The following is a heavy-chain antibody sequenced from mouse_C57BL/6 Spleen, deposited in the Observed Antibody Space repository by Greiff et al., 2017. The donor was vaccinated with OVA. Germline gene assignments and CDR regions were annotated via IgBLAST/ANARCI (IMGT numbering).Heavy chain of an antibody. CDR1: GYTFTDYE. D-gene: IGHD2-5*01. CDR3: TRYSNVYAMDY. J-gene: IGHJ4*01. CDR2: IDPETGGT. V-gene: IGHV1-15*01. Sequence: QVQLQQSGAELVRPGASVTLSCKASGYTFTDYEMHWVKQTPVHGLEWIGAIDPETGGTAYNQKFKGKAILTADKSSSPAYMELRSLTSEDSAVYYCTRYSNVYAMDYWGQGTSVTVSS.